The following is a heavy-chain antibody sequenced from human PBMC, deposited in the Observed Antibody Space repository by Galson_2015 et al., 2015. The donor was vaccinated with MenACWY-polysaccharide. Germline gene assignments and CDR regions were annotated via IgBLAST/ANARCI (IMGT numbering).Heavy chain of an antibody. CDR1: GFTFTSYT. V-gene: IGHV3-23*01. Sequence: SLRLSCAASGFTFTSYTMSWIRQAPGKGPEWVTVISLDGRNTYYADPVKGRFTISRDNSKNTLYLQMHDLRAEDTAVYYCVKAHETSGWNRGPGYWGQGTLATVSS. D-gene: IGHD1-1*01. CDR2: ISLDGRNT. J-gene: IGHJ4*02. CDR3: VKAHETSGWNRGPGY.